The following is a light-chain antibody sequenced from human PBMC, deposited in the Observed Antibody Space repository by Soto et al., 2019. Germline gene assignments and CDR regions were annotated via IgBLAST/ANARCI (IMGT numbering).Light chain of an antibody. CDR2: GAS. CDR1: QSVNNNY. Sequence: EIVLTQSPGTLSLSPGERATLSCRASQSVNNNYLAWYQQRPGQAPRLLIHGASSRATGIPDRFSGSGSGTHLTLTISRLEPEDFAVYYCQQYGSSPRTFGQGTKVEV. V-gene: IGKV3-20*01. CDR3: QQYGSSPRT. J-gene: IGKJ1*01.